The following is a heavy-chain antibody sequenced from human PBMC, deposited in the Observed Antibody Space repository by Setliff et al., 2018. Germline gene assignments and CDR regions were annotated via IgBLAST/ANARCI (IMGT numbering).Heavy chain of an antibody. J-gene: IGHJ6*03. D-gene: IGHD3-3*01. CDR1: GGSISSDY. V-gene: IGHV4-4*07. CDR3: ARMSGFQYIDV. Sequence: KTSETLSLTCVVSGGSISSDYWGWIRQPAGKGLEWIGQIYTSWSTNYNPSLKSRVTISLDTSKNQFSLSLTSVTAADTAVYYCARMSGFQYIDVWDKGTTVTVSS. CDR2: IYTSWST.